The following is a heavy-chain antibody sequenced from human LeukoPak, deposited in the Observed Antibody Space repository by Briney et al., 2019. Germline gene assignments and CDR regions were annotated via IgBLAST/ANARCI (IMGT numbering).Heavy chain of an antibody. V-gene: IGHV1-3*01. Sequence: ASVKVSCKASGYTFTSYAMHWVRQAPGQRLEWMGWINAGNGNTKYSQKFQGRVTITRDTSASTAYMELSSLRSEDTAVYYCARTPAEYDILTGPIMAYGWFDPWCQGTLVTVSS. CDR2: INAGNGNT. CDR1: GYTFTSYA. J-gene: IGHJ5*02. D-gene: IGHD3-9*01. CDR3: ARTPAEYDILTGPIMAYGWFDP.